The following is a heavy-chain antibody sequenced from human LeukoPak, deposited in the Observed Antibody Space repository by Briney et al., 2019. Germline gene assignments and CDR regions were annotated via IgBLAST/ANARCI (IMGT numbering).Heavy chain of an antibody. J-gene: IGHJ4*02. D-gene: IGHD2-21*01. V-gene: IGHV3-30*03. Sequence: PGGSLRLSCAASGFYLSTYLMHWVRQAPGKGLEWVAVISSDGSHKYYADSVKGRFTISRDNSKNTLYLQMDSLRAEDTAVYYCARDAVNQVGIRYFDHWGQGTLVTVSS. CDR2: ISSDGSHK. CDR1: GFYLSTYL. CDR3: ARDAVNQVGIRYFDH.